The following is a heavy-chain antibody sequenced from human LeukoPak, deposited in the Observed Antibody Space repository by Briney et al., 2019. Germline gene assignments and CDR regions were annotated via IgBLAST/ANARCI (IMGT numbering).Heavy chain of an antibody. J-gene: IGHJ6*03. D-gene: IGHD3-3*01. CDR2: ISGSGGST. Sequence: PGGSLRLSCVASGFTFSTYAMSWVRQAPGKGLEWVSGISGSGGSTYYADSVKGRFTISRDNSKNTLFLQMNSLRAEDTAVYYCARGGHYNFWSGYSDYHSMDVWGKGTTVTVYS. CDR1: GFTFSTYA. CDR3: ARGGHYNFWSGYSDYHSMDV. V-gene: IGHV3-23*01.